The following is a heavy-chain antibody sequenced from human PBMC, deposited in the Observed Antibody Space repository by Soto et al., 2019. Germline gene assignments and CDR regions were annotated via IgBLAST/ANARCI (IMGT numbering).Heavy chain of an antibody. J-gene: IGHJ4*02. CDR3: AKDGGEQWYGQYYFDY. V-gene: IGHV3-30*18. CDR1: GFTFSSYG. D-gene: IGHD3-16*01. CDR2: ISYDGSNK. Sequence: QVQLVESGGGVVQPGRSLRLSCAASGFTFSSYGMHWVRQAPGKGLEWVAVISYDGSNKYYADSVKGRFTISRDNSKNTLYLQMNSLRAEDTAVYYCAKDGGEQWYGQYYFDYWGQGTLVTVSS.